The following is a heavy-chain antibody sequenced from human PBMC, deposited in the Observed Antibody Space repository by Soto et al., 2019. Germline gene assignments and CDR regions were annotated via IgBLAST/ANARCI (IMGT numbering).Heavy chain of an antibody. CDR3: AKDFKVSGSHYGTLNYYYGMDV. CDR1: GFTFSTYG. V-gene: IGHV3-30*18. CDR2: ISYDGYLK. D-gene: IGHD3-10*01. Sequence: GGSLRPSCAASGFTFSTYGMQWVRQAPGKGLEWVAVISYDGYLKYYVDAVKGRFTVARDNSKNTLFLEMNSLRVEDTAVYFCAKDFKVSGSHYGTLNYYYGMDVWGQGTTVTVSS. J-gene: IGHJ6*02.